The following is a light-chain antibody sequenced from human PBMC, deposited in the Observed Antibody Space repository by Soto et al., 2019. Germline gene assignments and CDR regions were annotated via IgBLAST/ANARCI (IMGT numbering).Light chain of an antibody. J-gene: IGKJ1*01. CDR1: QSVSSY. V-gene: IGKV3-11*01. CDR3: LHHGSSLWT. Sequence: EIVLTQSPATLALSPGXRATLSCRASQSVSSYLAWYQQKPGQAPRLLIYDASNRATGIPARFSGSGSGTDSTLTISRLEPEDFAMYYCLHHGSSLWTFGQGTKVDIK. CDR2: DAS.